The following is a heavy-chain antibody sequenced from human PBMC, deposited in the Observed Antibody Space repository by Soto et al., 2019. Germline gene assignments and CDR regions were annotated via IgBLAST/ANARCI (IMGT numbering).Heavy chain of an antibody. CDR3: ARLLAARGYYYYGMDV. J-gene: IGHJ6*02. V-gene: IGHV5-51*01. Sequence: VECLNSSCKDSGNSFTSYWIVWVLQMPGKGLECMGIIYPGDSDTRYSPSFQGQVTISADKSISTAYLQWSSLKASDTAMYYCARLLAARGYYYYGMDVWGQGTTVTV. CDR1: GNSFTSYW. CDR2: IYPGDSDT. D-gene: IGHD6-6*01.